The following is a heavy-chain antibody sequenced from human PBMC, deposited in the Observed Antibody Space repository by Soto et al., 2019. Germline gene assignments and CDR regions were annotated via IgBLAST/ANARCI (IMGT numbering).Heavy chain of an antibody. V-gene: IGHV3-30-3*01. CDR2: ISYDDGDNK. CDR3: VRTTVVSGTPAFAY. J-gene: IGHJ4*02. D-gene: IGHD4-4*01. Sequence: QVQLVESGGGVVPPGRSLRLACAASGFTFSSFTMHWVRQAPGKGLEWVALISYDDGDNKNYAASVKGGFTISGDNSKNTLILQMNSLRPEDTAVYYGVRTTVVSGTPAFAYWGQGALVTVSS. CDR1: GFTFSSFT.